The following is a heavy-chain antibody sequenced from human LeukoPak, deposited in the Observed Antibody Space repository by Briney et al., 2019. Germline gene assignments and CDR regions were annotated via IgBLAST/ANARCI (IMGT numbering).Heavy chain of an antibody. J-gene: IGHJ4*02. CDR1: GYTFTYYY. Sequence: ASVTVSCKASGYTFTYYYTHWVRPAPGQGLEWMGWINPNSGGTKYAQNFQGRVTMTRHTSISTAYMELSRLRSDDTAVYYCANLRPFGCWGQGTLVTVSS. D-gene: IGHD6-6*01. CDR2: INPNSGGT. V-gene: IGHV1-2*02. CDR3: ANLRPFGC.